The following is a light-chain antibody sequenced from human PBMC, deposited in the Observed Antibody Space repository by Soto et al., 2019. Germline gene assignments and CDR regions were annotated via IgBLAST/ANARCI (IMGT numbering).Light chain of an antibody. CDR3: EQRYRHPWT. V-gene: IGKV4-1*01. Sequence: QSPDSLAVSLGERATINCKSSQSIFYSSNNKNYLAWYQQKPGEPPKLLLYWASTRESGVPDRFSGSGSGTDFTLTISSLQAEDVAVYDCEQRYRHPWTSAQAITV. CDR1: QSIFYSSNNKNY. J-gene: IGKJ1*01. CDR2: WAS.